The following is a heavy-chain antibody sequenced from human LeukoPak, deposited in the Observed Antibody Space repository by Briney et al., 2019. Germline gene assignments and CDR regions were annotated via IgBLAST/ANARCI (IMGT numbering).Heavy chain of an antibody. Sequence: GGSLRLSCAASGFTFSSDGMNWVRQAPGTELELDSSISISSTYISYPDSVKGRFTISRDNAKNSLYLQMNSLRADDTAVYYCASLPYDYGDYGGNFDYWGQGTLVTVSS. CDR3: ASLPYDYGDYGGNFDY. V-gene: IGHV3-21*01. D-gene: IGHD4-17*01. CDR2: ISISSTYI. J-gene: IGHJ4*02. CDR1: GFTFSSDG.